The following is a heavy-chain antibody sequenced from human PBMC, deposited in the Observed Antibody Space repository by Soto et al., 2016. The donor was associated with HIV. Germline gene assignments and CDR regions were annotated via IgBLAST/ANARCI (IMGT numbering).Heavy chain of an antibody. J-gene: IGHJ6*02. Sequence: QVQLVESGGGVVQPGRSLRLSCAASGFTSSSYAMHWVRQAPGKGLEWVAVLSYDGSNKYYADSVKGRFTFSRDNSKNTLYLQMNSLRAEDTAVYYCARSEDPMVRGVPDPYSGMDVWGQGTTVTVSS. CDR3: ARSEDPMVRGVPDPYSGMDV. CDR1: GFTSSSYA. V-gene: IGHV3-30*04. CDR2: LSYDGSNK. D-gene: IGHD3-10*01.